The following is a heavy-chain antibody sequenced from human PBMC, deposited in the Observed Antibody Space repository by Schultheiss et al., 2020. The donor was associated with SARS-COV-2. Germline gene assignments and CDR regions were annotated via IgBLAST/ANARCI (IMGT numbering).Heavy chain of an antibody. J-gene: IGHJ6*02. V-gene: IGHV3-48*04. Sequence: GESLKISCAASGFTFSSYSMNWVRQAPGKGLEWVSYISSSSSTIYYADSVKGRFTISRDSAKKSLYLQMTTLRADDTAAYYCARDIRLYYGSGEYYYYGMDAWGQGTTVTVSS. CDR2: ISSSSSTI. CDR3: ARDIRLYYGSGEYYYYGMDA. D-gene: IGHD3-10*01. CDR1: GFTFSSYS.